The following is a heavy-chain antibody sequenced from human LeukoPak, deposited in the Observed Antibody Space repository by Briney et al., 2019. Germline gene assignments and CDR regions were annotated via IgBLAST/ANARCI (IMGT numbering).Heavy chain of an antibody. CDR1: GFTFSDYY. CDR3: ARRRYNWNAIDY. V-gene: IGHV3-11*01. Sequence: GGSLRLSCAASGFTFSDYYMSWIRQAPGKGLEWVSYISSSGSTIYYADSVKGRFTISRDNAKNSLYLQMNSLRAEDTAIYYRARRRYNWNAIDYWGQGTLVTVSS. J-gene: IGHJ4*02. CDR2: ISSSGSTI. D-gene: IGHD1-20*01.